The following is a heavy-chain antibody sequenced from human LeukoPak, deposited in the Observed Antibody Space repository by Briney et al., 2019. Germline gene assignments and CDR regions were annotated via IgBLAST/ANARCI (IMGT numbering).Heavy chain of an antibody. CDR1: GYTFTGYY. Sequence: ASVKVSCKASGYTFTGYYMHWVRQAPGQGLEWMGWINPNSGGTNYAQKFQGRVTMTRDTSISTAYMELSRVRSDDTAVYYCARDTYDFWSGYSPYWGQGTLVTVSS. D-gene: IGHD3-3*01. CDR2: INPNSGGT. CDR3: ARDTYDFWSGYSPY. J-gene: IGHJ4*02. V-gene: IGHV1-2*02.